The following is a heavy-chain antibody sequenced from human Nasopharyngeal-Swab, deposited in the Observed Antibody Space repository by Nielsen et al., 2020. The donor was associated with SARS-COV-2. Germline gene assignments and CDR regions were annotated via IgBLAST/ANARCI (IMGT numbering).Heavy chain of an antibody. CDR3: ARPRLPAGGHEAADY. J-gene: IGHJ4*02. CDR1: GFTFSDYY. Sequence: GGSLRLSCAASGFTFSDYYMSWIRQALGKGLEWISFTSGSGNTKYYADSVKGRFTISRDNAKNSLYLQMNSLRADDTAVYYCARPRLPAGGHEAADYWGQGTLVTVSS. CDR2: TSGSGNTK. V-gene: IGHV3-11*04. D-gene: IGHD6-13*01.